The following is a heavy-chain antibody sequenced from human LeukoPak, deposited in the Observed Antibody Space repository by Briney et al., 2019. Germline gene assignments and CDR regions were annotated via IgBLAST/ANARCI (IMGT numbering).Heavy chain of an antibody. D-gene: IGHD3-22*01. CDR2: IWYDGSNK. V-gene: IGHV3-33*06. Sequence: GGSLRLSCAASGFTFSSYGMHWVRQAPGKGLEWVAVIWYDGSNKYYADSVKGGFTISRDNSKNTLYLQMNSLRAEDTAVYYCAKDYYDSSGSNWGQGTLVTVSS. J-gene: IGHJ4*02. CDR1: GFTFSSYG. CDR3: AKDYYDSSGSN.